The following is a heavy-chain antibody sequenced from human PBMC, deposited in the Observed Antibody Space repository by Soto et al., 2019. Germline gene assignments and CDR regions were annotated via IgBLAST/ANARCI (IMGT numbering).Heavy chain of an antibody. Sequence: QVQLVESGGGVVQPGRSLRLSCAASGFTFSSYAMHWVRQAPGKGLEWVAVISYDGSNKYYADSVKGRFTISRDNSKNKLYLEMNRLRAEDTAVYYCARVYRHDDFWSGYYEYWGQGTLVTVSS. CDR2: ISYDGSNK. D-gene: IGHD3-3*01. CDR3: ARVYRHDDFWSGYYEY. V-gene: IGHV3-30-3*01. CDR1: GFTFSSYA. J-gene: IGHJ4*02.